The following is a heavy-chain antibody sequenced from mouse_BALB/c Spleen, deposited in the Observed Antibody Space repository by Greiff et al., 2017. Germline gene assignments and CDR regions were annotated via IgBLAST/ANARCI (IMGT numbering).Heavy chain of an antibody. Sequence: VQLQQSGPELMKPGASVKISCKASGYSFTSYYMHWVKQSHGKSLEWIGYIDPFNGGTSYNQKFKGKATLTVDKSSSTAYMHLSSLTSEDSAVYYCARWEAMDYWGQGTSVTVSS. J-gene: IGHJ4*01. V-gene: IGHV1S135*01. CDR3: ARWEAMDY. D-gene: IGHD4-1*01. CDR2: IDPFNGGT. CDR1: GYSFTSYY.